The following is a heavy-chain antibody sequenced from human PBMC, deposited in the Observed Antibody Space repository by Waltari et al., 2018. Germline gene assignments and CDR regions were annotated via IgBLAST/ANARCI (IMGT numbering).Heavy chain of an antibody. CDR1: EYTSASAY. Sequence: QVQLVQSGAEVKKPGASVNIPCQTPEYTSASAYGHWVRQAPGQGLEWMGIINPSGGSTIYAQRFQGRVTMTRDTSTSTVYMELSSLKSEDTAVYYCATDTGALWMDVWGQGTTVTVSS. CDR3: ATDTGALWMDV. D-gene: IGHD2-21*01. CDR2: INPSGGST. V-gene: IGHV1-46*01. J-gene: IGHJ6*02.